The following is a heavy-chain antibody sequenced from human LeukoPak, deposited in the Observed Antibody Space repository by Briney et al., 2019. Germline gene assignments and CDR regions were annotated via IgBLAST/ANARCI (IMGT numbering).Heavy chain of an antibody. CDR3: ARGRPGSVRAPTNY. Sequence: GASVKVSCKASGYTFTSYGISWVRQAPGQGLEWMGWISAYNGNTNYAQKLQGRVTMTTDTSTSTAYMELRSLRSDGTAVYYCARGRPGSVRAPTNYWGQGTLVTVSS. CDR1: GYTFTSYG. D-gene: IGHD1-14*01. J-gene: IGHJ4*02. V-gene: IGHV1-18*01. CDR2: ISAYNGNT.